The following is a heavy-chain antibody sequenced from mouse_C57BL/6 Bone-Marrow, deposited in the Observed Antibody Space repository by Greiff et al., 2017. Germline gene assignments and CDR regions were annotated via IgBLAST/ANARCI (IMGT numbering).Heavy chain of an antibody. Sequence: EVQLQQSGPELVKPGASVKMSCKASGYTFTDYNMHWVKQSHGKSLEWIGYINPNNGGTSYNQKFKGKATLTVNKSSSTAYMELRSLTSEDSAVYYCVYYGSSSFDYWGQGTTLTVSS. CDR1: GYTFTDYN. V-gene: IGHV1-22*01. J-gene: IGHJ2*01. D-gene: IGHD1-1*01. CDR2: INPNNGGT. CDR3: VYYGSSSFDY.